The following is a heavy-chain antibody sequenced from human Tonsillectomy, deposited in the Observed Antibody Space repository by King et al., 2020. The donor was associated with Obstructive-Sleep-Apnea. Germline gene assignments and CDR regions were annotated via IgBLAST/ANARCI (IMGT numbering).Heavy chain of an antibody. J-gene: IGHJ4*02. CDR1: GFTFSNYS. CDR3: ARATRLWLDFDY. CDR2: ISRTSFTT. D-gene: IGHD4/OR15-4a*01. Sequence: VQLVESGGGLVQPGGSLRLSCAASGFTFSNYSMNWVRQAPGKGLEWVSYISRTSFTTYYADSVKGRFTVSRDNAKNSLYLQMNSLRAEDTAVYSCARATRLWLDFDYWGQGTLVTVSS. V-gene: IGHV3-48*04.